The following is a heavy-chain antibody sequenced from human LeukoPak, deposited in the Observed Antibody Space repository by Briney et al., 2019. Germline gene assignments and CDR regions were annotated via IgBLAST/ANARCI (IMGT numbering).Heavy chain of an antibody. CDR1: GYTFTGYY. J-gene: IGHJ6*03. CDR2: INPNSGSI. Sequence: GASVKVSCKASGYTFTGYYMHWVRQAPGQGLEWMGWINPNSGSINYAQKLQGRVSMTTDTSTSTAYMDLRSLRSDDTAVYYCARDLRYSSGWSASGMDVWGKGTTVTISS. V-gene: IGHV1-2*02. CDR3: ARDLRYSSGWSASGMDV. D-gene: IGHD6-19*01.